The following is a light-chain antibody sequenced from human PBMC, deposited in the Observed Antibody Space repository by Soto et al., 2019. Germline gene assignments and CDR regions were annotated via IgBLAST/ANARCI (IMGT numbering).Light chain of an antibody. CDR2: VAC. Sequence: EVVFTQSPGTLSLSPREIATLSCRASQSLSSDLAWYQQKPGQAPTLLIYVACSRGTGIPDRFSGSGSGTDFTLTISRLEPEDFAVYYCQHYGSSRTFGQGTKVDIK. CDR1: QSLSSD. CDR3: QHYGSSRT. J-gene: IGKJ1*01. V-gene: IGKV3-20*01.